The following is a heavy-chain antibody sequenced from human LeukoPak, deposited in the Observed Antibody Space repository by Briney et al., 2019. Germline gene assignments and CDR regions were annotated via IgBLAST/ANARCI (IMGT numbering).Heavy chain of an antibody. CDR3: ARREVTPGYCSSTSCPKEH. CDR1: GGSISSSGYY. V-gene: IGHV4-39*01. CDR2: VYYSEST. J-gene: IGHJ1*01. D-gene: IGHD2-2*01. Sequence: SETLSLTCTVSGGSISSSGYYWGWLRQPPGKGLEWIGSVYYSESTYYNPSLKSRVTISVDTSKNQFSLKLSSVTAADTAVYYCARREVTPGYCSSTSCPKEHWGQGTLVTVSS.